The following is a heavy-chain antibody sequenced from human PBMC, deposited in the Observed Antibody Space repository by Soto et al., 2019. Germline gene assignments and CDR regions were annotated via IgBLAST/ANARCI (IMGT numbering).Heavy chain of an antibody. J-gene: IGHJ4*02. Sequence: QVQLQESGPGLVKPSQTLSLTCTVSGGSISSGGYYWSWIRQHPGKGLEWIGYIYYSGSTYYNPSRKSRVTISVDTSKNQFSLKLSSVTAADTAVYYCARGRTRLRTTVTPPASRFDYWGQGTLVTVSS. CDR2: IYYSGST. D-gene: IGHD4-17*01. CDR3: ARGRTRLRTTVTPPASRFDY. CDR1: GGSISSGGYY. V-gene: IGHV4-31*03.